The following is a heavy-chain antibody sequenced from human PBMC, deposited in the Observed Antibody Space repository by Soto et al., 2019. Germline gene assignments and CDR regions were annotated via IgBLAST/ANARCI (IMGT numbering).Heavy chain of an antibody. CDR3: ARRTNGGPTGWIFDY. Sequence: QVQLQESGPGLVKPSETLSLTCSVSGGSVRSGSYYWSWIRQPPGKGLEYIGYVFYSGSTNYNPALKRRVPVSLDTSKNQCSLKLSSVTAADPAVYYCARRTNGGPTGWIFDYWGHGTLVTVSS. D-gene: IGHD2-2*01. CDR1: GGSVRSGSYY. J-gene: IGHJ4*01. V-gene: IGHV4-61*01. CDR2: VFYSGST.